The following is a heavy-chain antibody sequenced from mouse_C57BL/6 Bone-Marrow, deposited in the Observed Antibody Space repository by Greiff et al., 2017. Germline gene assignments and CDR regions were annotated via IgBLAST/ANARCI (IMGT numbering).Heavy chain of an antibody. Sequence: QVQLQQSGAELVRPGTSVKVSCKASGYAFTNYLIEWVKQRPGQGLEWIGVINPGSGGTNYNEKFKGKATLTADKSSSTAYMQLSSLTSEDSAVYFCARYYYGSSNGGYFDVWGTGTTVTVSS. V-gene: IGHV1-54*01. D-gene: IGHD1-1*01. CDR2: INPGSGGT. CDR3: ARYYYGSSNGGYFDV. J-gene: IGHJ1*03. CDR1: GYAFTNYL.